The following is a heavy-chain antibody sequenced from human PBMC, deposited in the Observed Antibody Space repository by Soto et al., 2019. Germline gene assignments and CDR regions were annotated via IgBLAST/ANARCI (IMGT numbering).Heavy chain of an antibody. CDR2: INTDGSST. CDR3: VRGTRNWYWIDY. V-gene: IGHV3-74*01. Sequence: EVQLVESGGGLVQPGGSLRLSCAASGFTFSAHWFHWVRQVPGKGLLWVSRINTDGSSTNYADSVEGRFTISRDNAKNTVYLQMNSLRGEDTAEYYCVRGTRNWYWIDYWGQGTLVTVSS. J-gene: IGHJ4*02. CDR1: GFTFSAHW. D-gene: IGHD1-7*01.